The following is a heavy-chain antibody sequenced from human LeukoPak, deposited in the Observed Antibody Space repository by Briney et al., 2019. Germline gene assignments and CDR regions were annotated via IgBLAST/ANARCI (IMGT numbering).Heavy chain of an antibody. J-gene: IGHJ4*02. CDR3: ARRTFAEIVDY. D-gene: IGHD2/OR15-2a*01. V-gene: IGHV4-59*01. CDR2: IYYSGST. CDR1: GDSISSYY. Sequence: SETLSLTCTVSGDSISSYYWSWIRQPPGKGLEWIGYIYYSGSTNYNPSLKSRVTISVDTSKNQFSLKLSSVTAADTAVYYCARRTFAEIVDYWGQGTLVTVSS.